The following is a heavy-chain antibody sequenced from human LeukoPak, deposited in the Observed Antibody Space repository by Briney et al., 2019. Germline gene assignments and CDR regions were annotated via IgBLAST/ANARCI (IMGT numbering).Heavy chain of an antibody. J-gene: IGHJ4*02. D-gene: IGHD4-11*01. V-gene: IGHV1-2*02. Sequence: GASVKVSCTASGYTFTGYYIHWVRQAPGQGLGWMGWINPNSGGTKYAQKFQGRVTMTRDTSISTAYMELSRLRSDDTAVYYCARGHTVRSDYWGQGTLVTVSS. CDR1: GYTFTGYY. CDR3: ARGHTVRSDY. CDR2: INPNSGGT.